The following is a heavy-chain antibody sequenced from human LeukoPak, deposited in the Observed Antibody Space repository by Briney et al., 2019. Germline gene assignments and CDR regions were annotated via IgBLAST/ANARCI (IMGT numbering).Heavy chain of an antibody. V-gene: IGHV3-11*01. CDR1: GFTFSDYY. J-gene: IGHJ4*02. D-gene: IGHD3-22*01. CDR2: ISSSGSTI. CDR3: AREGVKYYYDSSGLDY. Sequence: GGSLRLSCAASGFTFSDYYMSWIRQAPGKGLEWVSYISSSGSTIYYADSVKGRFTISRDNAKNSLYLQMNSLRAEDTAVYYCAREGVKYYYDSSGLDYWGRGTLVTVSS.